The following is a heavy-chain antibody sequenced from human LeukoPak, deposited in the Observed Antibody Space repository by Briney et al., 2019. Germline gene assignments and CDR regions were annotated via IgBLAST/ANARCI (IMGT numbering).Heavy chain of an antibody. CDR2: LSPSGADT. Sequence: GGSLRLSCAASGFTFTNYAMNWVRQAPGKGLEWVSALSPSGADTYYADSVKGRFTISRDISKNTLYLQMNSLRAEDTAVYYCARRAYNWGAFDIWGQGTMVTVSS. V-gene: IGHV3-23*01. CDR3: ARRAYNWGAFDI. CDR1: GFTFTNYA. D-gene: IGHD5-24*01. J-gene: IGHJ3*02.